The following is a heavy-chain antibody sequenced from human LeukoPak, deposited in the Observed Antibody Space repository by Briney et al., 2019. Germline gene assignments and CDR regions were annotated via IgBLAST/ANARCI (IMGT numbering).Heavy chain of an antibody. V-gene: IGHV3-7*01. Sequence: GGSLRLSCVASGFTFSRSWMCWVRQAPGKGLEWLANIKEDGSVKYYVDSVRGRFTISRDNAENSLYLQMNSLRAEDTATYYCATSAAAPGNYWGQGTLVTVSS. CDR3: ATSAAAPGNY. CDR1: GFTFSRSW. CDR2: IKEDGSVK. D-gene: IGHD6-25*01. J-gene: IGHJ4*02.